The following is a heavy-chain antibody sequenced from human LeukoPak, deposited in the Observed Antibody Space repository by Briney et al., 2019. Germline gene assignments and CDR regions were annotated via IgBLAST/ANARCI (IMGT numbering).Heavy chain of an antibody. CDR1: GVSISSHY. CDR3: ARGSNFYDRSGYYLDAFYI. D-gene: IGHD3-22*01. V-gene: IGHV4-59*11. CDR2: IYYSRRN. Sequence: ASETLSLTCTVSGVSISSHYWSWLRQPPGQGLKWCGYIYYSRRNNSHTSLKSRVTISADTSKHQFSLMLSSVTAADAAVYYCARGSNFYDRSGYYLDAFYIWGQGTMVTVSS. J-gene: IGHJ3*02.